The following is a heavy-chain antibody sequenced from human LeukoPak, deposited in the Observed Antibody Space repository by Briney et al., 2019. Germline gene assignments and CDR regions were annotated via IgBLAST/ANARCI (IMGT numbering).Heavy chain of an antibody. CDR3: AREGGYNVDY. D-gene: IGHD5-24*01. Sequence: GRSLRLSCAASGFTFDDYAMHWVWQAPGKGLEWVSGISWNSGSIGYADSVKGRFTISRDNAKNSLYLQMNSLRAEDTAVYYCAREGGYNVDYWGQGTLVTVSS. V-gene: IGHV3-9*01. J-gene: IGHJ4*02. CDR1: GFTFDDYA. CDR2: ISWNSGSI.